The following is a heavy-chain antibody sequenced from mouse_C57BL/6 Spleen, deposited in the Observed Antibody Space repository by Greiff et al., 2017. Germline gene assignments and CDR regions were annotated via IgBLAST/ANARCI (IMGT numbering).Heavy chain of an antibody. D-gene: IGHD1-1*01. CDR3: ARWEYCGSSHAMDY. CDR2: INPSNGGT. J-gene: IGHJ4*01. Sequence: VQLQESGTELVKPGASVKLSCKASGFTFTSYWMHWVKQRPGQGLEWIGNINPSNGGTNYNEKFNGKATLTVDKSSSTAYMQLSSLTSEDSAVYFCARWEYCGSSHAMDYWGQGTSVTVSS. V-gene: IGHV1-53*01. CDR1: GFTFTSYW.